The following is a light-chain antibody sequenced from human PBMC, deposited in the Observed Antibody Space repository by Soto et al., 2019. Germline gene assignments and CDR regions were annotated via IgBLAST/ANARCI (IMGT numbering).Light chain of an antibody. CDR1: KLGEKY. V-gene: IGLV3-1*01. Sequence: SYELTQPPSVSVSPGQTASISCSGEKLGEKYASWYQQRPGQSPVLIIYQDGKRPSGIPERFSGSNSGNTATLTISGTQVMHEADYYCQAWDRSTASYVFGIGTKVTVL. CDR3: QAWDRSTASYV. J-gene: IGLJ1*01. CDR2: QDG.